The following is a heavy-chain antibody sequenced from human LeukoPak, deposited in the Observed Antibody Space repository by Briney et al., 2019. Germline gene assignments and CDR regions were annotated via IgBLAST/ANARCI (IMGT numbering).Heavy chain of an antibody. CDR1: GFTFSSYW. V-gene: IGHV3-74*01. CDR2: INSDRSST. J-gene: IGHJ6*02. Sequence: GGSLRLSCAASGFTFSSYWMHWVRQAPGKGLVWVSRINSDRSSTSYADSVKGRFTISRDNAKNTLYLQMNSLRAEDTAVYYCARSMVRGVRYGMDVWGQGTTVTVSS. CDR3: ARSMVRGVRYGMDV. D-gene: IGHD3-10*01.